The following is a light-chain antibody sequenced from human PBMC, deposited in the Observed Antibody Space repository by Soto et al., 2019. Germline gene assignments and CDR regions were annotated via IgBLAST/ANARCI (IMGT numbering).Light chain of an antibody. J-gene: IGLJ2*01. Sequence: QSALTQPPSASGSPGQSVTISCAGTSSDVGGYNYVSWYQQHPGKAPKLIIYEGSKRPSGVSNRFSGSKSGNTASLTISGLQAEDEADYYFCSYAGNSLVFGGGTQLTVL. CDR2: EGS. CDR1: SSDVGGYNY. CDR3: CSYAGNSLV. V-gene: IGLV2-23*01.